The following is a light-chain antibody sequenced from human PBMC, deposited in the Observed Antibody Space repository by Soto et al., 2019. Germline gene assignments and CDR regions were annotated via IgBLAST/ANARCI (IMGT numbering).Light chain of an antibody. J-gene: IGKJ1*01. CDR3: QQYNSYWT. CDR1: QRISSW. V-gene: IGKV1-5*01. Sequence: DIQMTQSPSTLSASVGDRVTITCRASQRISSWLAWYQQKPGKAPKFLIYGASSLESGVPSRFSGSVSGTEFTLPISSLQHDDFANYYCQQYNSYWTFGQGTKVEIK. CDR2: GAS.